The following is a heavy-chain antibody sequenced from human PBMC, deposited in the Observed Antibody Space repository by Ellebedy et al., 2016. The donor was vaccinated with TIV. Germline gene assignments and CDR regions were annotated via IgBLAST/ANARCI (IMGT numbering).Heavy chain of an antibody. Sequence: PGGSLRLSCAASGFTFSSYWMHWVRQAPGKGLVWVSRINIDGSFAIYADSVKGRFTTSSDNAKNTLYLQMNSLRAEDTAVYYCAREGLVGDTDSWGQGNLVTVSS. CDR1: GFTFSSYW. CDR3: AREGLVGDTDS. D-gene: IGHD1-26*01. V-gene: IGHV3-74*01. J-gene: IGHJ4*02. CDR2: INIDGSFA.